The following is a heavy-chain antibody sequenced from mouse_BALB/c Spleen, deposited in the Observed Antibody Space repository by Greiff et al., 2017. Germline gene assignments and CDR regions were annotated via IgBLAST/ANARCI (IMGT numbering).Heavy chain of an antibody. J-gene: IGHJ1*01. CDR1: GFTFSSYA. CDR3: ARHGNYRYFDV. Sequence: EVQLVESGGGLVKPGGSLKLSCAASGFTFSSYAMSWVRQTPEKRLEWVATISSGGSYTYYPDSVKGRFTISRDNAKNTLYLQMSSLRSEDTAMYYCARHGNYRYFDVWGAGTTVTVSS. V-gene: IGHV5-9-3*01. D-gene: IGHD2-1*01. CDR2: ISSGGSYT.